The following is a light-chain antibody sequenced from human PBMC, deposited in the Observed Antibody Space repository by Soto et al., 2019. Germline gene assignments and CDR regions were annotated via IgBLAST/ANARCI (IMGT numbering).Light chain of an antibody. Sequence: EIVMTQSPATLSVSPGERATLSCRASQSVGIKLAWYQQKPGQAPRILIHGASTRASGISARFSGSGSGTEFTLTITNLQPEDFAIYYCQQYHNWPPLTFGQGTRLDIK. CDR2: GAS. J-gene: IGKJ5*01. V-gene: IGKV3-15*01. CDR1: QSVGIK. CDR3: QQYHNWPPLT.